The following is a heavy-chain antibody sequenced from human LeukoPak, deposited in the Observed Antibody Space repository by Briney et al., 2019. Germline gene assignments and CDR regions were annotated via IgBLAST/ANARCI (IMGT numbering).Heavy chain of an antibody. CDR1: GFDFHNYM. V-gene: IGHV3-9*01. D-gene: IGHD6-13*01. Sequence: GGSLRLSCAASGFDFHNYMMHWVRQAPGRGLEWVSEISWNGDIIGYADSVKGRFLISRDNARRSLYLQMNSLRAEDTAVYYCAGYFRSWNFDYWGQGTLVTVSS. J-gene: IGHJ4*02. CDR2: ISWNGDII. CDR3: AGYFRSWNFDY.